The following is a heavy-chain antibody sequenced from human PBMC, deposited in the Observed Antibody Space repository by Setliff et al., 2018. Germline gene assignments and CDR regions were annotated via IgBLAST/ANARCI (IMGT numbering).Heavy chain of an antibody. CDR2: IYYSGST. CDR3: ARLTRGWYFDY. V-gene: IGHV4-59*01. D-gene: IGHD2-15*01. CDR1: GGSISSYY. J-gene: IGHJ4*02. Sequence: SETLSLTCTVSGGSISSYYWSWIRQPPGKGLEWIGYIYYSGSTNYNPSLKSRVTISVDTSKNQFSLKLSSVTAADTAVYYCARLTRGWYFDYWGQGTLVTVSS.